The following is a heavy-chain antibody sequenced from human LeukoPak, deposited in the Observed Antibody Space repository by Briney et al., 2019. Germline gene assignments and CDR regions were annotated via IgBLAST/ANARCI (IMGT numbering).Heavy chain of an antibody. Sequence: GGSLRLSCAGSGFMFSNYWMTWVRQAPGKGLEWVANIKQDGSEKYCVDSVKGRFTISRDNAKNSLYLQMNSLRAEDTAVYYCAREGDTYYYVAYWGQGTLVTVSS. V-gene: IGHV3-7*01. D-gene: IGHD2-21*02. CDR1: GFMFSNYW. CDR3: AREGDTYYYVAY. J-gene: IGHJ4*02. CDR2: IKQDGSEK.